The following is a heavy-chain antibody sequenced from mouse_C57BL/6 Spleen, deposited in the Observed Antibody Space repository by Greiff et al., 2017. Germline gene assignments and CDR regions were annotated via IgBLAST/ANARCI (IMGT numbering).Heavy chain of an antibody. Sequence: DVQLQESGPVLVKPGASVKMSCKASGYTFTDYYMNWVKQSHGKSLEWIGVINPYNGGTSYNQKFKGKATLTVDKSSSTAYMELNSLTSEDSAVXYCARGFGLDNWGQGTTLTLSS. V-gene: IGHV1-19*01. CDR1: GYTFTDYY. J-gene: IGHJ2*01. CDR2: INPYNGGT. CDR3: ARGFGLDN.